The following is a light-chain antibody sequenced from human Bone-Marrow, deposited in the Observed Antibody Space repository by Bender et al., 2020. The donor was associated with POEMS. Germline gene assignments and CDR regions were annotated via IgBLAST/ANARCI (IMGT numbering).Light chain of an antibody. Sequence: QSVLTQPPSASGAPGQRVTISCTGSSSNTGSGYDINWYQHLPGTAPKLLIYGYNNRPSWVPDRFSASKSGTSASLTITGLQPEDEAEYYCQSYDNSLSAWVFGRETKVTVL. CDR3: QSYDNSLSAWV. V-gene: IGLV1-40*01. CDR2: GYN. CDR1: SSNTGSGYD. J-gene: IGLJ3*02.